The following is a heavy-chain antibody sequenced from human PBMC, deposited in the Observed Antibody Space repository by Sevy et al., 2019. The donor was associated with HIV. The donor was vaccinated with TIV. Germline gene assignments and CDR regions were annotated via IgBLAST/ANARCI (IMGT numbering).Heavy chain of an antibody. CDR3: ARNLLIAARYPSYYYGMDV. CDR1: GFTFSDYY. D-gene: IGHD6-6*01. Sequence: GGSLRLSCAASGFTFSDYYMSWIRQAPGKGLEWVSYISSSGSTIYYADSVKGRFTISRDKAMNSLYPQMNSLRVEDTAVYYCARNLLIAARYPSYYYGMDVWGQGTSVTVSS. J-gene: IGHJ6*02. V-gene: IGHV3-11*01. CDR2: ISSSGSTI.